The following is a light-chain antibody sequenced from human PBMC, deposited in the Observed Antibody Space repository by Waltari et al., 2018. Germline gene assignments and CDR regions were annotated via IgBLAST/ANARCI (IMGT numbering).Light chain of an antibody. Sequence: IQMTKSPPALSASVGDRVAITCRASQSISDYLHWYQQKPGKAPRVLIYTASSVQRGVSKRFNGSGSGTEFTLTISALQPEDAATYDCQQSYSSPWTFGQGTKVEIK. J-gene: IGKJ1*01. CDR2: TAS. CDR1: QSISDY. V-gene: IGKV1-39*01. CDR3: QQSYSSPWT.